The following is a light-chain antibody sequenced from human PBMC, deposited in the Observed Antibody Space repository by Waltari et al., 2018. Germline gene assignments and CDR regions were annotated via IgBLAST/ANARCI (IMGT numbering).Light chain of an antibody. J-gene: IGLJ1*01. Sequence: QSALSQPASVSGSPGQSITISCTGTSSDVGGYNYVSWYQQYPGKVPKLMIYDVGNRPSGGSNRFSGSKSVNTASLTISGLQAGDEADYYCSSYTSSSTYVFGTGTQVTVL. CDR3: SSYTSSSTYV. CDR1: SSDVGGYNY. CDR2: DVG. V-gene: IGLV2-14*01.